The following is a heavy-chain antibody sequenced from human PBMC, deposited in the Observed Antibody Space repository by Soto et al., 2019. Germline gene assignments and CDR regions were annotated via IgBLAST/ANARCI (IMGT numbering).Heavy chain of an antibody. V-gene: IGHV4-4*02. Sequence: SETLSLTCAVSGGSISSSNWWSWVRQPPGKGLEWIGEIYHSGSTNYNPSLKSRVTISVDKSKNQFSLKLSSVTAADTAVYYCARDLGNPGYSSSRGWLDPWGQGTLVTVSS. D-gene: IGHD6-13*01. CDR2: IYHSGST. CDR1: GGSISSSNW. J-gene: IGHJ5*02. CDR3: ARDLGNPGYSSSRGWLDP.